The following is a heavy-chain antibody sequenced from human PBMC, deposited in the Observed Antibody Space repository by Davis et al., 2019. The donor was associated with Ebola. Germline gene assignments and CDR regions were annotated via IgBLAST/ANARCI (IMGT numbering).Heavy chain of an antibody. V-gene: IGHV3-64*01. J-gene: IGHJ6*02. CDR1: GFTFSGSA. CDR2: ISSTGGST. CDR3: ARAPGYGDYYFYGMDV. D-gene: IGHD4-17*01. Sequence: GGSLRLSCAASGFTFSGSAMHWVRQAPGKGLEYVSAISSTGGSTYYANSVKARFTISRDNSKNTLYLQMGSLRAEDMAVYYCARAPGYGDYYFYGMDVWGQGTTVTVSS.